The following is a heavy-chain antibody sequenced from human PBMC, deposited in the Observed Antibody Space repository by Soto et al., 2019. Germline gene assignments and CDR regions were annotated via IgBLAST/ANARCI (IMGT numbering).Heavy chain of an antibody. CDR1: GASISSSNW. D-gene: IGHD3-9*01. J-gene: IGHJ4*02. CDR2: IYHSGST. V-gene: IGHV4-4*02. CDR3: ERGVSQYYDILTGYYYFDY. Sequence: KTXEALSVTCTGSGASISSSNWWSWVRQPPGKGLEWIGEIYHSGSTNYNPSLKSRVTISVDKSKNQFSLKLSSVTAADTAVYYCERGVSQYYDILTGYYYFDYWGQGTLVTVSS.